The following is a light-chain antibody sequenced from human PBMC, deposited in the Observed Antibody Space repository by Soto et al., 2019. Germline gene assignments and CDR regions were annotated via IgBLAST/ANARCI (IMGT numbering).Light chain of an antibody. CDR1: QSVSSY. J-gene: IGKJ5*01. Sequence: EFVLTQSPATLSLSPGERATLSCRASQSVSSYSAWYQQKPGQAPRLLIYDASNRATGIPARFSGTGSGTDFTLTINNLEPEDFAVYYCQVRTNWSIAFGRGTRLETK. CDR2: DAS. CDR3: QVRTNWSIA. V-gene: IGKV3-11*01.